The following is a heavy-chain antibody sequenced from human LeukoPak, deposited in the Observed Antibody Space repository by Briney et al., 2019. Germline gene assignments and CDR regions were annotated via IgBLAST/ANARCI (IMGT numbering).Heavy chain of an antibody. J-gene: IGHJ4*02. CDR1: GFTFSSYS. CDR3: ARDSSGYEPYSFDY. Sequence: GGSLRLSCAASGFTFSSYSMNWVRQAPGKGREWVSSISSSSSYIYYADSVKGRFTISRDPATNSLYLQMNSLRAEDTAVYYCARDSSGYEPYSFDYWGQGTLVTVSS. D-gene: IGHD5-12*01. CDR2: ISSSSSYI. V-gene: IGHV3-21*01.